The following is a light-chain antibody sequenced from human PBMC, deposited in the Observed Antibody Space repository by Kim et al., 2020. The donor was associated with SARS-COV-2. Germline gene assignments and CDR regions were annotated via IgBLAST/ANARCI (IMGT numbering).Light chain of an antibody. Sequence: ELTQPPSASGTPGQRVTISCSGSSSNIGSNYVYWYQQLPGTAPKLLIYSNNQRPSGVPDRFSGSKYGTSASLAISGLRSEDEADYYCAAWDDSLSGYVFGTGTKVTVL. J-gene: IGLJ1*01. CDR3: AAWDDSLSGYV. CDR1: SSNIGSNY. V-gene: IGLV1-47*02. CDR2: SNN.